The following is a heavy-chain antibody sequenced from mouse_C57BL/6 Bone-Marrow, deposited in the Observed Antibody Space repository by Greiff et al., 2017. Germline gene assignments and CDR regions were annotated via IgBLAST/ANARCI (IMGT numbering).Heavy chain of an antibody. V-gene: IGHV14-4*01. J-gene: IGHJ2*01. CDR2: IDPENGDT. CDR3: TTAMITTHYCDY. D-gene: IGHD2-4*01. Sequence: EVQLQQSGAELVRPGASVKLSCTASGFNIKDDYMHWVKQRPEQGLEWIGWIDPENGDTEYASKFQGKATITADTSSNTAYLQLSSLTSEDTAVYYCTTAMITTHYCDYWGQGTTLTVSS. CDR1: GFNIKDDY.